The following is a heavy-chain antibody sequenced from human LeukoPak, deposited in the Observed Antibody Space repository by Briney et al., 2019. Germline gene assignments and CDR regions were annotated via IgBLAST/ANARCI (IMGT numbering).Heavy chain of an antibody. Sequence: PSETLSLTCTVSGGSISSSIYYWGWIRQPPGKGLDWIGSIYYTGSTYYNPSLKNRVTISVDTSKNHFSLELSSMTAADTAVYYCAKQEAVTATYFYGMDVWGQGTTVTVSS. CDR3: AKQEAVTATYFYGMDV. V-gene: IGHV4-39*01. D-gene: IGHD2-21*02. CDR2: IYYTGST. CDR1: GGSISSSIYY. J-gene: IGHJ6*02.